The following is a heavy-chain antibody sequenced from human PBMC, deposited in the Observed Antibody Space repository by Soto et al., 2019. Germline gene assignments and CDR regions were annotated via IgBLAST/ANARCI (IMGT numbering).Heavy chain of an antibody. Sequence: SETLSLTCAVYGGSFSGYYWSLIRQPPGKGLEWIGEINHSGSTNYNPSLKSRVTISVDTSKNQFSLKLSPVTAADTAVYYCATMLIAGTTPYYFDNWGQGTLVTVSS. CDR2: INHSGST. D-gene: IGHD1-20*01. V-gene: IGHV4-34*01. CDR3: ATMLIAGTTPYYFDN. CDR1: GGSFSGYY. J-gene: IGHJ4*02.